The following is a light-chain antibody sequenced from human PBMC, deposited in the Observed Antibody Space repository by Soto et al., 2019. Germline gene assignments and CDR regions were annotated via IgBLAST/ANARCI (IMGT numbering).Light chain of an antibody. Sequence: DIQMTQSPSSLSASVGDRVTITCRATQKIDTYLNWYQQKPGKAPRLLIYGASTLQSGVPSRFSGSGSGTDFTLTISSLPPEDFGTYYCQQSYTTPRFGPGTRVD. V-gene: IGKV1-39*01. CDR3: QQSYTTPR. CDR2: GAS. CDR1: QKIDTY. J-gene: IGKJ3*01.